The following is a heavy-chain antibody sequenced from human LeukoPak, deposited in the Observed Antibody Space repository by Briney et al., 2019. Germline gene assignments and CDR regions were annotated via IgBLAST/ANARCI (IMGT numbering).Heavy chain of an antibody. CDR3: AKDMHFWSGIDY. Sequence: PGGSLRLSCAASGFTFDDYAMHWVRQAPGKWLEWVSGISWNSGSIGYADSVKGRFTISRDNAKNSLYLQMNSLRAEDTALYYCAKDMHFWSGIDYWGQGTLVTVSS. D-gene: IGHD3-3*02. CDR1: GFTFDDYA. CDR2: ISWNSGSI. V-gene: IGHV3-9*01. J-gene: IGHJ4*02.